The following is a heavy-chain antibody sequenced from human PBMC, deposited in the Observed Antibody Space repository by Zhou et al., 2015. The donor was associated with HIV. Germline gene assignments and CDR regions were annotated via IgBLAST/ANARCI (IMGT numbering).Heavy chain of an antibody. CDR2: IIPIFGTA. Sequence: QVQLVQSGAEVKKPGSSVKVSCTGPRDTFNNYPISWVRQAPGQGLEWMGGIIPIFGTANYAQKFQGRVTITADESTSTAYMELSSLRSEDTAVYYCARVDIVVVPAATSRGPLVSFDIVGPRDNRSP. V-gene: IGHV1-69*01. J-gene: IGHJ3*02. CDR3: ARVDIVVVPAATSRGPLVSFDI. CDR1: RDTFNNYP. D-gene: IGHD2-2*03.